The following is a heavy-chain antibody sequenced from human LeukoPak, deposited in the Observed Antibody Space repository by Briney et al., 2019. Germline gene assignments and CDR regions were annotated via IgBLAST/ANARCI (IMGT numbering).Heavy chain of an antibody. CDR1: GGSIRSDDYY. CDR3: ARHVDGYGPYFDY. V-gene: IGHV4-31*02. CDR2: IYPTGST. J-gene: IGHJ4*02. D-gene: IGHD5-24*01. Sequence: SQTLSLTCTVSGGSIRSDDYYWSWIRQHPGKGLEWIGYIYPTGSTYYNPSLQSRLTISIDTSKNQFSLRVTSVTAADTAVYYCARHVDGYGPYFDYWGQGTLVTVSS.